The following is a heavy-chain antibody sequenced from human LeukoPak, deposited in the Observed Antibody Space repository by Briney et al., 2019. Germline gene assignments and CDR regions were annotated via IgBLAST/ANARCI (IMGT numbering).Heavy chain of an antibody. Sequence: PGGCLRLSCAASGFTFSTHWMSWVRQAPGKGLEWVAKIKEDGSEKYYVDSVKGRFTISRDNAKNSLSLQMHSLRDEDTAVYYCVRDQGYCTSASCRGDAFDVWGQGSMVSVSS. D-gene: IGHD2-2*01. V-gene: IGHV3-7*01. J-gene: IGHJ3*01. CDR2: IKEDGSEK. CDR3: VRDQGYCTSASCRGDAFDV. CDR1: GFTFSTHW.